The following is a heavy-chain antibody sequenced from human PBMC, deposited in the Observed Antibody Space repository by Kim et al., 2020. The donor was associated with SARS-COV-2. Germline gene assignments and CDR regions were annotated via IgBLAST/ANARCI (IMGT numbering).Heavy chain of an antibody. CDR1: GFTFSSYA. Sequence: GGSLRLSCAASGFTFSSYAMHWVRQAPGKGLEWVAVISYDGSNKYYADSVKGRFTISRDNSKNTLYLQMNSLRAEDTAVYYCASNPGIKGVFDPWGQGTLVTVSS. J-gene: IGHJ5*02. CDR3: ASNPGIKGVFDP. D-gene: IGHD1-20*01. CDR2: ISYDGSNK. V-gene: IGHV3-30-3*01.